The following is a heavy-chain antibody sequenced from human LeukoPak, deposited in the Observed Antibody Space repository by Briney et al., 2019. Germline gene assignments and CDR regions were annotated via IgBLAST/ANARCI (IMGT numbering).Heavy chain of an antibody. CDR1: GYTFTDYY. D-gene: IGHD1-26*01. V-gene: IGHV1-2*02. J-gene: IGHJ3*02. CDR3: ARDGTFDI. CDR2: INPDSGVT. Sequence: ASVKVSCKASGYTFTDYYMHWVRQAPGQGLEWMGWINPDSGVTNYPQKFQGRLTMTRDTSSSTAYMELIGLRSDDTAVYYCARDGTFDIRGQGTMVTVSS.